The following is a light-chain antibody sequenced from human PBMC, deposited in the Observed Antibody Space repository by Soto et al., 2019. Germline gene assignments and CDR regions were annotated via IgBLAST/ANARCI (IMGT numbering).Light chain of an antibody. CDR1: SGSIASNY. Sequence: NFMLTQPHSVSESPGQTVTISCTRSSGSIASNYVQWYQQRPGSSPTTVIYEDNQRPSGVPDRFSGSIDSSSNSASLTISGLKTEDDADYYCQSYDSDNQVFGGGTKLTVL. CDR2: EDN. CDR3: QSYDSDNQV. J-gene: IGLJ3*02. V-gene: IGLV6-57*01.